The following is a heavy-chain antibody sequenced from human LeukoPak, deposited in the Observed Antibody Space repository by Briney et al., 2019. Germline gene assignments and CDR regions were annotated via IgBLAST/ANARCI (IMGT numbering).Heavy chain of an antibody. CDR1: GGTFSSYA. CDR2: IIPILGIA. CDR3: ASAPYDSSGYSDY. D-gene: IGHD3-22*01. V-gene: IGHV1-69*04. Sequence: ASVKVSCKASGGTFSSYAISWVRQAPGQGLEWMGRIIPILGIANYAQKFQGRVTITADKSTSTAYMELSSLRSDDTAVYYCASAPYDSSGYSDYWGQGTLVTVSS. J-gene: IGHJ4*02.